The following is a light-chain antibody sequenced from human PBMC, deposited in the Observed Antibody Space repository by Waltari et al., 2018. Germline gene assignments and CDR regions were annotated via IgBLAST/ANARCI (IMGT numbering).Light chain of an antibody. CDR2: FGS. J-gene: IGKJ2*01. CDR3: MQGLQTPFT. V-gene: IGKV2-28*01. CDR1: QSLLHSNGYYY. Sequence: DIMMTQSPISLSVTPGEPANISCRSSQSLLHSNGYYYLDWYLQKPGQSPQLLIYFGSNRASGGADKFSGSASGTDFTLKVSRVETEDVGVYVCMQGLQTPFTFGQGTKLEI.